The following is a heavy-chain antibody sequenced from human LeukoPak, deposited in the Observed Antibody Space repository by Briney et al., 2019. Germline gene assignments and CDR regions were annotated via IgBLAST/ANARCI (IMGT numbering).Heavy chain of an antibody. D-gene: IGHD6-6*01. V-gene: IGHV3-13*01. CDR1: GFTFSSYD. J-gene: IGHJ2*01. CDR2: IGTAGDT. Sequence: GGSLRLSCAASGFTFSSYDMHWVRQATGKGLEWVSAIGTAGDTYYPGSVKGRFTISRENAKNSLYLQMNSLGAGDTAVYYCARGRYSSSSGRYFDLWSRGTLVTVSS. CDR3: ARGRYSSSSGRYFDL.